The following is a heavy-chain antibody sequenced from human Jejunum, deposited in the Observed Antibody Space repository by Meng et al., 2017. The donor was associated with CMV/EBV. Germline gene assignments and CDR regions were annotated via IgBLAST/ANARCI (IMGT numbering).Heavy chain of an antibody. J-gene: IGHJ4*02. CDR3: ARVRWEATIAADY. V-gene: IGHV1-2*02. CDR1: GYSFAGYY. D-gene: IGHD5-12*01. CDR2: MNSKSGGA. Sequence: TASGYSFAGYYIQWVRQAPGQGPEWMGWMNSKSGGANYAQTFQGRVTMTTDRSTNTAYMELSSLTSDDSAIYYCARVRWEATIAADYWGQGTLVTVSS.